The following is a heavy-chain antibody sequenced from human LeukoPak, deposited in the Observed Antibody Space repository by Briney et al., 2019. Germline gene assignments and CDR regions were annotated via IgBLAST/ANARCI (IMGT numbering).Heavy chain of an antibody. CDR2: ISAYNGNT. CDR3: ARVGGGVARPRWVYYGMDV. V-gene: IGHV1-18*01. J-gene: IGHJ6*02. CDR1: GYTFTSYG. D-gene: IGHD2-15*01. Sequence: ASVKVSCKASGYTFTSYGISWVRQAPGQGLEWMGWISAYNGNTNYAQKLQGGVTMTTDTSTSTAYMELRSLRSEDTAVYYCARVGGGVARPRWVYYGMDVWGQGTTVTVSS.